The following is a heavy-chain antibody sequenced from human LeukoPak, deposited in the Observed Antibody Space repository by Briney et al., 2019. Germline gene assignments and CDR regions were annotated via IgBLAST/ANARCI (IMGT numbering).Heavy chain of an antibody. CDR1: GFSFSSYE. D-gene: IGHD6-25*01. V-gene: IGHV3-48*03. J-gene: IGHJ4*02. Sequence: GGSLTLSCAASGFSFSSYEMNWVRQAPGKGLEWISYISTSGGAMYYADSVRGRLTVSRDNAKNSLYLQMDSLRAEDTAVYYCGRVGRSYSSASCVDYWGQGTLVTVSS. CDR3: GRVGRSYSSASCVDY. CDR2: ISTSGGAM.